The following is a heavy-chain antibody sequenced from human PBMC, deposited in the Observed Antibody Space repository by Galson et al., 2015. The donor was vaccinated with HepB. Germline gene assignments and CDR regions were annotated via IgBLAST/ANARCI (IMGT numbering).Heavy chain of an antibody. J-gene: IGHJ5*02. D-gene: IGHD6-13*01. CDR1: GGSFSGYY. CDR2: INHSGST. CDR3: ARVMVGAAAGIRSGPLDTNWFDP. Sequence: SETLSLTCAVYGGSFSGYYWSWIRQPPGKGLEWLGEINHSGSTNYNPSLKSRVTISVDTSKNQFSLKLSSVTAADAAVYYCARVMVGAAAGIRSGPLDTNWFDPWGQGTLVTVSS. V-gene: IGHV4-34*01.